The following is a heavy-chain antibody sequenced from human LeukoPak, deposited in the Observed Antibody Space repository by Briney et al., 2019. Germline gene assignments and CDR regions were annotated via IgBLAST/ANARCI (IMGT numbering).Heavy chain of an antibody. V-gene: IGHV4-34*09. CDR1: GFTFSSYS. Sequence: LRLSCAASGFTFSSYSMNWVRQPPGKGLEWIGEINHSGSTNYNPSLKSRVTMSVDTSKNQFSLELTSVTAADTAVYYCARASKEGTTVTRFDNWGQGTLVTVSS. CDR3: ARASKEGTTVTRFDN. D-gene: IGHD4-17*01. CDR2: INHSGST. J-gene: IGHJ4*02.